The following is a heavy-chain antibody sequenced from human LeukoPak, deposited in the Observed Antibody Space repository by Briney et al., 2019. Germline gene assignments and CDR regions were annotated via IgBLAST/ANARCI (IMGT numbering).Heavy chain of an antibody. J-gene: IGHJ4*02. CDR3: ARGNSDYDHDY. CDR2: ISTTSRYI. Sequence: GGSLRLSCVASGFTFSSYSMNWVRQAPGKGLEWVSSISTTSRYIYYADSVKGRFTVSRDNAKNSLSLQMNSLRAEDTAVYYCARGNSDYDHDYWGQGTLVTVSS. CDR1: GFTFSSYS. V-gene: IGHV3-21*01. D-gene: IGHD4-11*01.